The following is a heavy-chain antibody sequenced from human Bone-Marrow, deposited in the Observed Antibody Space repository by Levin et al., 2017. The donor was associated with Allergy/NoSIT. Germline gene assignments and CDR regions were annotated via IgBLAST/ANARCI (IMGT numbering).Heavy chain of an antibody. D-gene: IGHD2-2*01. CDR2: ISHDRSNT. CDR3: ARLQDSGAMVYYKYGMDV. V-gene: IGHV3-30*03. CDR1: GFRFSNYA. J-gene: IGHJ6*02. Sequence: LPGGSLRLSCAASGFRFSNYALHWVRQAPGKGLEWVSFISHDRSNTYYVDSVKGRFTISRDNAQDILNLQMTSLRVEDTAVYYCARLQDSGAMVYYKYGMDVWGQGTTVTVSS.